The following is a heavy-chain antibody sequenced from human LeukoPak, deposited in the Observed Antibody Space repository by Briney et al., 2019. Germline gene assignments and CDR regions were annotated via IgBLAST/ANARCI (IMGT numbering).Heavy chain of an antibody. CDR1: GFTFSDYS. CDR3: TREGGGARAFDI. CDR2: IRSKAYGGTT. D-gene: IGHD3-16*01. Sequence: GGSLRLSCAASGFTFSDYSMSWIRQAPGKGLEWVGFIRSKAYGGTTEYAASVKGRFTISRDDSKSIAYLQMNSLKTEDTAVYYCTREGGGARAFDIWGQGTMVTVSS. J-gene: IGHJ3*02. V-gene: IGHV3-49*03.